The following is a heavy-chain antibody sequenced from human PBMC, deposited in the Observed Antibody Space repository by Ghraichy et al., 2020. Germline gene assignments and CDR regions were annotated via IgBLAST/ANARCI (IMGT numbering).Heavy chain of an antibody. CDR1: GFTFSSYA. J-gene: IGHJ4*02. CDR3: AKDVIDSGTYYWGEGY. Sequence: GWSLRLSCAASGFTFSSYAMIWVRQAPGKGLEWVSSISGSGGSIYYTDSVRGRFTISRDNSKNTLSLQMNSLRAEDTAVYYCAKDVIDSGTYYWGEGYWGQGTLVTVSS. D-gene: IGHD1-26*01. CDR2: ISGSGGSI. V-gene: IGHV3-23*01.